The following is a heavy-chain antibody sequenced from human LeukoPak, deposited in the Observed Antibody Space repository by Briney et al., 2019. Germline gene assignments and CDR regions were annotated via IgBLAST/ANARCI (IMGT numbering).Heavy chain of an antibody. D-gene: IGHD2-21*01. CDR1: GFTFSSYG. Sequence: GGSLRLSCAASGFTFSSYGMHWVRQAPGNGLEWVAFLRYDASNKYYADSVKGRFTISRDNSKNTLYLQMNSLIAEDTAVYYCAKNSPVIDYWGQGTLVTVSS. J-gene: IGHJ4*02. V-gene: IGHV3-30*02. CDR3: AKNSPVIDY. CDR2: LRYDASNK.